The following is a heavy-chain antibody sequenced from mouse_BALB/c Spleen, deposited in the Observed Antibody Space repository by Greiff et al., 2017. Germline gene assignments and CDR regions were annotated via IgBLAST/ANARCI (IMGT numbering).Heavy chain of an antibody. V-gene: IGHV5-17*02. CDR2: ISSGSSTI. CDR3: ARNYGSSYVLAY. Sequence: EVKVVESGGGLVQPGGSRKLSCAASGFTFSSFGMHWVRQAPEKGLEWVAYISSGSSTIYYADTVKGRFTISRDNPKNTLFLQMTSLRSEDTAMYYCARNYGSSYVLAYWGQGTLVTVSA. D-gene: IGHD1-1*01. CDR1: GFTFSSFG. J-gene: IGHJ3*01.